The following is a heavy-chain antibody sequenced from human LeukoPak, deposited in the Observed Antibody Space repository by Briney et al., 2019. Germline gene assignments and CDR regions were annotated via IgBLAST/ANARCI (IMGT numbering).Heavy chain of an antibody. CDR3: ANFVYYDILTGSYYNEYFQH. CDR1: GFTFSSYW. V-gene: IGHV3-7*02. J-gene: IGHJ1*01. D-gene: IGHD3-9*01. CDR2: IKQDGSEK. Sequence: PGGSLRLSCAASGFTFSSYWMSWVRQAPGKGLEWVANIKQDGSEKYYVDSVKGRFTISRDNAKNSLYLQMNSLRAEDTAVYYCANFVYYDILTGSYYNEYFQHWGQGTLVTVSS.